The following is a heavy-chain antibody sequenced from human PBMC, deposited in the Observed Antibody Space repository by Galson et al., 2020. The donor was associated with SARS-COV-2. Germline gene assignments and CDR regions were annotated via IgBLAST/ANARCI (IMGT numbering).Heavy chain of an antibody. CDR1: GFTFSSFE. D-gene: IGHD2-2*01. V-gene: IGHV3-48*03. Sequence: TGGSLRLSCAASGFTFSSFEMNWVRQAPGKGLEWVSYISDSGATIFYTDSVKGRFTISRDSAKNSLYLQMNSLRAEDTAVYYCVSPAPYCGSSSCHPHYYYGMNVWGQGTTVTVSS. CDR3: VSPAPYCGSSSCHPHYYYGMNV. J-gene: IGHJ6*02. CDR2: ISDSGATI.